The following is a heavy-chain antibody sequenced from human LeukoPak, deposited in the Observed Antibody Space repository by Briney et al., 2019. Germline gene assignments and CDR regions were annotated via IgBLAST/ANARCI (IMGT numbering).Heavy chain of an antibody. CDR1: GFTFDDYA. CDR2: ISWNSGSI. D-gene: IGHD3-3*01. Sequence: GGSLRLSCAASGFTFDDYAMHWVRQAPGKGLEWVSGISWNSGSIGYADSVKGRFTISRDNAKNSLYLQMNSLRAEDTASYYCAKGESEGFWSGNKPTSYYYGMDVWGQGTTVTVSS. J-gene: IGHJ6*02. CDR3: AKGESEGFWSGNKPTSYYYGMDV. V-gene: IGHV3-9*01.